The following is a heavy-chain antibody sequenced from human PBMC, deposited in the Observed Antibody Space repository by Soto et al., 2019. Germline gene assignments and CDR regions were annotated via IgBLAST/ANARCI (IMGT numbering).Heavy chain of an antibody. CDR2: IYYSGST. V-gene: IGHV4-59*01. CDR3: AQTSGAYSGYDFDY. CDR1: GGSISSYY. Sequence: SETLSLTCTVSGGSISSYYWSWIRQPPGKGLEWIGYIYYSGSTNYNPSLKSRVTISVDTSKNQFSLKLSSVTAADTAVYYCAQTSGAYSGYDFDYWGQGTLVTVSS. J-gene: IGHJ4*02. D-gene: IGHD5-12*01.